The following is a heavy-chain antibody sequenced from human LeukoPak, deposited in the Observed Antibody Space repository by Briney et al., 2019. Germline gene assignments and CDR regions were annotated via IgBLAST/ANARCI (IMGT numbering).Heavy chain of an antibody. CDR3: AKDGSLYSSSWYLDY. D-gene: IGHD6-13*01. J-gene: IGHJ4*02. Sequence: GGSLRLPCAASVFTFNSYGMHWLRQAPGKGREGVIFIRHDGNNKYYAESVKGRFTISRDNSKNTLYLQMNSLRAEDTARYYCAKDGSLYSSSWYLDYWGQGTLVSVSS. CDR2: IRHDGNNK. CDR1: VFTFNSYG. V-gene: IGHV3-30*02.